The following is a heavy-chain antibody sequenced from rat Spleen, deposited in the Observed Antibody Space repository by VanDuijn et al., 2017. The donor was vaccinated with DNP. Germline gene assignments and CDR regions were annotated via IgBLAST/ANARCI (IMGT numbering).Heavy chain of an antibody. CDR3: ASRPPPTRGPFDY. CDR1: GFNFNDYW. D-gene: IGHD1-4*01. V-gene: IGHV5-25*01. Sequence: EVKLVESGGGLVQPGRSLKLSCAASGFNFNDYWMGWVRQAPTEGLEWVASISSTGDNIYYSDSVKGRFTISRDNAQSTLYLQMDSLRSEDTATYYCASRPPPTRGPFDYWGQGVTVTVSS. CDR2: ISSTGDNI. J-gene: IGHJ2*01.